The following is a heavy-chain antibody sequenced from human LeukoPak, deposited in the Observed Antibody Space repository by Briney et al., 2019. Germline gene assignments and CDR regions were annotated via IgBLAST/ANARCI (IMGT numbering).Heavy chain of an antibody. CDR1: GFPFSDYG. CDR2: IRYDGSNK. V-gene: IGHV3-30*02. Sequence: GGSLRLSCAASGFPFSDYGMHWVRQTPAKGLEWVAFIRYDGSNKYYADSVKGRFIISRDNSKNTLFLQMNSLRPEDTAVYYCAKGGKYDILTGYRRSRLLGDFWGQGTLVTVSS. CDR3: AKGGKYDILTGYRRSRLLGDF. D-gene: IGHD3-9*01. J-gene: IGHJ4*02.